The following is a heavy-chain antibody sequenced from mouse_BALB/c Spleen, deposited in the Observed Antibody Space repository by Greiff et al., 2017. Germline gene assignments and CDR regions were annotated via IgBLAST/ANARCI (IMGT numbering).Heavy chain of an antibody. CDR3: ARDHGPYWYFDV. Sequence: EVKMVESGGGLVKPGGSLKLSCAASGFTFSSYGMSWVRQTPDKRLELVATINSNGGSTYYPDSVKGRFTISRDNAKNTLYLQMSSLKSEDTAMYYCARDHGPYWYFDVWGAGTTVTVSS. J-gene: IGHJ1*01. CDR1: GFTFSSYG. V-gene: IGHV5-6-3*01. D-gene: IGHD1-1*02. CDR2: INSNGGST.